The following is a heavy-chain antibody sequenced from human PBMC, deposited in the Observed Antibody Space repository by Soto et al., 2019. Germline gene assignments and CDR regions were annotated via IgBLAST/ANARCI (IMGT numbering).Heavy chain of an antibody. CDR1: GYTFTSYY. Sequence: QVQLVQSGAEVKKPGASVKVSCKASGYTFTSYYMHWVRQAPGQGLEWMGIINPSGGSTSYAQKFPGRVTMTRDTSTSTVYMELSSLRSEDTAVYYCARGRGFWSDYYYYGMDVWGQGTTVTVSS. V-gene: IGHV1-46*01. CDR2: INPSGGST. D-gene: IGHD3-3*01. J-gene: IGHJ6*02. CDR3: ARGRGFWSDYYYYGMDV.